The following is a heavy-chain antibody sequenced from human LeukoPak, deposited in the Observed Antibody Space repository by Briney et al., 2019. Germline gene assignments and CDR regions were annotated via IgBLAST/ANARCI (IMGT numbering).Heavy chain of an antibody. V-gene: IGHV4-34*01. CDR2: INHSGST. CDR3: ARDHLSTVVTLDY. Sequence: PSETLSLTCAVYGGSFSGYYWSWIRQPPGKGLEWIGEINHSGSTNYNPSLKSRVTISVDTFKNQFSLKLSSVTAADTAVYYCARDHLSTVVTLDYWGQGTLVTVSS. D-gene: IGHD4-23*01. CDR1: GGSFSGYY. J-gene: IGHJ4*02.